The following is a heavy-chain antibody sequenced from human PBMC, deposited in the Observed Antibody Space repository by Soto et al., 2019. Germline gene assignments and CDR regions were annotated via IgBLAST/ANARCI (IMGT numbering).Heavy chain of an antibody. V-gene: IGHV1-69*02. CDR1: GGTFSSYT. CDR3: ARYRGDGYERV. CDR2: IIPILGIA. J-gene: IGHJ4*02. D-gene: IGHD5-12*01. Sequence: QVQLVQSGTEVKKPGSSVKVSCKASGGTFSSYTISWVRQAPGQGLEWMGRIIPILGIANYAQRFQGRVTITADKFTSTAYMELSSLRSEDTAVYYCARYRGDGYERVWGQGTLVTVSS.